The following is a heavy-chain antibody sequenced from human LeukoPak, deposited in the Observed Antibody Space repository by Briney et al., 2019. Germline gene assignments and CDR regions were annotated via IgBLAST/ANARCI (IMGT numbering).Heavy chain of an antibody. D-gene: IGHD2-8*01. Sequence: ASVKDSCKASGYTFSNFDISWVRQATGQGLEWMGWMNPNSGNTGYAGKFQGRIAMTRDTSINIAYMELSSLTSEDTAVYYCARNGGLADWWGQGTLVTVSS. CDR2: MNPNSGNT. CDR3: ARNGGLADW. V-gene: IGHV1-8*01. CDR1: GYTFSNFD. J-gene: IGHJ4*02.